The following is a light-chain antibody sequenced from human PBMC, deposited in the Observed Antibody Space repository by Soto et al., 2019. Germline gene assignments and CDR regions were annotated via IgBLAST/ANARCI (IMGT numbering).Light chain of an antibody. CDR1: QSADSSY. V-gene: IGKV3D-7*01. Sequence: EIVLTQSPGTLSLSPGERATLSCRASQSADSSYLAWYQQKPGQAPRLLIYGASTRATGIPARFSGSGSGTEFTLTISSLQPGDFATYYCQQVNTYPLTFGGGTKVDI. CDR2: GAS. J-gene: IGKJ4*01. CDR3: QQVNTYPLT.